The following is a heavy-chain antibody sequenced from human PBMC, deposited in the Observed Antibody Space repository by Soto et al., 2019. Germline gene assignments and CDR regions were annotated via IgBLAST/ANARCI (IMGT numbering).Heavy chain of an antibody. J-gene: IGHJ4*02. D-gene: IGHD6-19*01. CDR3: ARIRNTRGSGWYYFDY. CDR1: GFSLSTSGMC. V-gene: IGHV2-70*01. Sequence: SGPTLVNPTQTLTLTCTFSGFSLSTSGMCVSWNRQPPGKALEWLALIDWGDEKYYSTSLKTRLTISKDTSKNQVVLTMTNMDPVDTATYYCARIRNTRGSGWYYFDYWGQGTLVTVS. CDR2: IDWGDEK.